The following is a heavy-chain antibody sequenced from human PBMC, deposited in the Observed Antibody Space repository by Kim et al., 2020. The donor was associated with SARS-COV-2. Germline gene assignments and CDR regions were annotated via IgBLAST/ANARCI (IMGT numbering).Heavy chain of an antibody. V-gene: IGHV4-59*12. CDR2: IYYSGST. D-gene: IGHD6-13*01. Sequence: SETLSLTCTVSGGSISSYYWSWIRQPPGKGLEWIGYIYYSGSTNYNPSLKSRVTISVDTSKNQFSLKLSSVTAADTAVYYCAREGASYSSSFGCMDVWGQGTTVTVSS. J-gene: IGHJ6*02. CDR3: AREGASYSSSFGCMDV. CDR1: GGSISSYY.